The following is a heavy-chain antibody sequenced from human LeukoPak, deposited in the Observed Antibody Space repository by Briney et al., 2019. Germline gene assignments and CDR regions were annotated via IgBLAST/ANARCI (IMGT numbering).Heavy chain of an antibody. CDR3: ARVERGPNSSYGMDV. D-gene: IGHD1-1*01. J-gene: IGHJ6*02. CDR2: IYSGGTT. Sequence: GGSLRLSCAASGFTVSGNYMSWVRQAPGKGLEWVSVIYSGGTTYYADSVKGRFTISRDNSKNTVYLQMRSLRAEDTAVYYCARVERGPNSSYGMDVWGQGTTVTVSS. CDR1: GFTVSGNY. V-gene: IGHV3-53*01.